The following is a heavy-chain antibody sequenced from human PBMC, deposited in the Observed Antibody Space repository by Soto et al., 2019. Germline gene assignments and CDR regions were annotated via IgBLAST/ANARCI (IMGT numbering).Heavy chain of an antibody. V-gene: IGHV1-69*01. D-gene: IGHD1-7*01. Sequence: QVQLVQSGAEVKKPGSSVKVSCKAAGGTFSSYDISWVRQAPGQGLEWMGGIMPIFGTAYYAQKFQGRVTITADESTSTAYMELSSLRSEDTAVYYRAGNWNYENYYYGMDVWGQGTTVTVSS. J-gene: IGHJ6*02. CDR1: GGTFSSYD. CDR3: AGNWNYENYYYGMDV. CDR2: IMPIFGTA.